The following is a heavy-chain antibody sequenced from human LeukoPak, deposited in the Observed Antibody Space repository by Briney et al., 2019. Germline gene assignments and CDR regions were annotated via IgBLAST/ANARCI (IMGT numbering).Heavy chain of an antibody. V-gene: IGHV1-18*01. CDR1: GYTFTSYG. J-gene: IGHJ6*03. CDR2: ISAYNGNT. Sequence: AASVKVSCKASGYTFTSYGISWVRQAPGQGLEWMGWISAYNGNTNYAQKLQGRVTMTTDTSTSTAYMELRSLRSDDTAVYYCARSLSTYYYDSSGYFNYYYYMDVWGKGTTVTVSS. D-gene: IGHD3-22*01. CDR3: ARSLSTYYYDSSGYFNYYYYMDV.